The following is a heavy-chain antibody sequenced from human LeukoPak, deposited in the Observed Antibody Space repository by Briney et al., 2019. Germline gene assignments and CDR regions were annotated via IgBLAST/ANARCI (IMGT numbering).Heavy chain of an antibody. CDR1: GGSISSSSYY. CDR3: ARQRQISDFWSGYYVDY. J-gene: IGHJ4*02. Sequence: SETLSLTCTVSGGSISSSSYYWGWIRQPPGKGLEWIGSIHYSGSTYYNPSLKSRVTISVDTSKNQFSLKLSSVTAADTAVYYCARQRQISDFWSGYYVDYWGQGTLVTVSS. V-gene: IGHV4-39*01. CDR2: IHYSGST. D-gene: IGHD3-3*01.